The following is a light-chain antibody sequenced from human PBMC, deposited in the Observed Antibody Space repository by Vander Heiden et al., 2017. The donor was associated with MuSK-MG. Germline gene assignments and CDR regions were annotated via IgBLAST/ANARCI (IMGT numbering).Light chain of an antibody. CDR1: SSDVGSYNL. J-gene: IGLJ1*01. V-gene: IGLV2-23*02. Sequence: QSAVTQPASASGCAGQSITLACTGTSSDVGSYNLVSWYQQHPGKAPKLMIYEVSKRPSGVSNRFSGSKSGNTASLTISGLQAEDEADYYCCSYAGSSTYVFGTGTKVTVL. CDR2: EVS. CDR3: CSYAGSSTYV.